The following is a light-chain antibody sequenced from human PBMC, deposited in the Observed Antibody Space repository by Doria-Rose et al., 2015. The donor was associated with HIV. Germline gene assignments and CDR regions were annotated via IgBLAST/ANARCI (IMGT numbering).Light chain of an antibody. CDR2: AAS. V-gene: IGKV1-39*01. J-gene: IGKJ1*01. CDR3: QQTYSSPPWT. Sequence: KCFQQAPGKAPKLMIYAASRLQSGVPLRFSGSGSGTDFTLTISGLQPGDFATYYCQQTYSSPPWTFGQGTKVEMK.